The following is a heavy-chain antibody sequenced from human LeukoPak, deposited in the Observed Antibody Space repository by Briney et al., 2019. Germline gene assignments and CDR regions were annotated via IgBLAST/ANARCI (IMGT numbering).Heavy chain of an antibody. D-gene: IGHD5-18*01. CDR1: GFTFSSYW. CDR3: ARNGRYSYGFDY. J-gene: IGHJ4*02. CDR2: ISSSGSTI. V-gene: IGHV3-48*04. Sequence: PGGSLRLSCAASGFTFSSYWMNWVRQAPGKGLEWVSYISSSGSTIYYADSVKGRFTISRDNAKNSLYLQMNSLRAEDTAVYYCARNGRYSYGFDYWGQGTLVTVSS.